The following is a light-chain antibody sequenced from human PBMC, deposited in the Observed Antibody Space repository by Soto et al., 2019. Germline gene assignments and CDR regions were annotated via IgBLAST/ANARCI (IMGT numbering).Light chain of an antibody. J-gene: IGLJ3*02. CDR2: RNN. CDR3: AAWDDSLSGRWV. V-gene: IGLV1-47*01. CDR1: SYNIGSNY. Sequence: QSVLTQPPSASGTPGQRVTISCSGSSYNIGSNYVYWYQQLPGTAPKLLIYRNNQRPSGVPDRFSGSKSGTSASLAISGLRSEDEADYYCAAWDDSLSGRWVFGGGTKLTVL.